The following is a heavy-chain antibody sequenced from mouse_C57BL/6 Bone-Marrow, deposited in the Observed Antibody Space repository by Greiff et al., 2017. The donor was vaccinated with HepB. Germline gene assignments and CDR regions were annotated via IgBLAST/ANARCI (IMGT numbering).Heavy chain of an antibody. CDR2: ISYDGSN. D-gene: IGHD2-5*01. CDR1: GYSITSGYY. J-gene: IGHJ2*01. Sequence: ESGPGLVKPSQSLSLTCSVTGYSITSGYYWNWIRQFPGNKLEWMGYISYDGSNNYNPSLKNRISITRDTSKNQFFLTLNSVTTEDTATYYCARDGYSNLDYWGQGTTLTVSS. CDR3: ARDGYSNLDY. V-gene: IGHV3-6*01.